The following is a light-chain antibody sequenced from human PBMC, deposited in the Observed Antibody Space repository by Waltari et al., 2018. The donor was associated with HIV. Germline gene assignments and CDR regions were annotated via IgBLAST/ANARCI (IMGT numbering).Light chain of an antibody. Sequence: QSALTQPPSASGSLGQSVTISCFGSSSDIGAYASVSWFQQLPQNAPPLLLYEVTKLPSGVPDRFSGSRSGNTAFLTVSGLQPNDTAAYFCSSYGDNNWVLFGGGTNLTVL. V-gene: IGLV2-8*01. CDR1: SSDIGAYAS. CDR3: SSYGDNNWVL. CDR2: EVT. J-gene: IGLJ2*01.